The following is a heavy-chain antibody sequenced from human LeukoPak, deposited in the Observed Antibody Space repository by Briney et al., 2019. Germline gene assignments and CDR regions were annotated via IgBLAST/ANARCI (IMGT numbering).Heavy chain of an antibody. J-gene: IGHJ4*02. CDR1: GGSFSGYY. D-gene: IGHD5-18*01. CDR2: INHSGSI. Sequence: PSETLSLTCAVYGGSFSGYYWSWIRQPPGKGLEWIGEINHSGSINYNPSLKSRVTISVDTSKNQFSLKLSSVTAADTAVYYCARVGISRYSFDYWGQGTLVTVSS. CDR3: ARVGISRYSFDY. V-gene: IGHV4-34*01.